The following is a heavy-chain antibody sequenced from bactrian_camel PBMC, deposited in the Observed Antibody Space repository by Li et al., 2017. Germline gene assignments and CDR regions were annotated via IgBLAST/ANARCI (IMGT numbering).Heavy chain of an antibody. CDR2: IDNGGRTT. J-gene: IGHJ4*01. Sequence: HVQLVESGGGLVQPGGSLTLSCAASGLTFRNYDMKWVRQAPGKELEWVSSIDNGGRTTNYADSVAGRFTISRDNAKNTLYLQMNSLKTEDTAVYRCATTGKYCNNGYCYTGDQYKNEGQGTQVTVS. V-gene: IGHV3S1*01. CDR1: GLTFRNYD. D-gene: IGHD2*01.